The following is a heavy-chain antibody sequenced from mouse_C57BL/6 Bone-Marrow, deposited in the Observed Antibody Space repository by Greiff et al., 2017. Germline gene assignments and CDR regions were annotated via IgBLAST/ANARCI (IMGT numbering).Heavy chain of an antibody. V-gene: IGHV5-6*01. J-gene: IGHJ2*01. CDR2: ISSGGSYT. CDR3: ARQITSFDY. Sequence: DVHLVESGGDLVKPGGSLKLSCAASGFTFSSYGMSWVRQTPDKRLEWVATISSGGSYTYYPDSVKGRFTISRDNAKNTLYLQMSSLKSEDTAMYYCARQITSFDYWGQGTTLTVSS. D-gene: IGHD1-1*01. CDR1: GFTFSSYG.